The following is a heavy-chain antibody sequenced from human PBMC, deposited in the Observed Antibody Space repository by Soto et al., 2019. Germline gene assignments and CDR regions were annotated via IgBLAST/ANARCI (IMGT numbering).Heavy chain of an antibody. CDR2: ISAYNGNT. CDR1: GYTFTSYG. J-gene: IGHJ6*02. CDR3: ARDVKVYRPGYYYYSSGYSGMDV. D-gene: IGHD3-22*01. Sequence: GASVKVSCKVSGYTFTSYGISWVRQAPGQGLEWMGWISAYNGNTNYAQKLQGRVTMTTDTSTSTAYMEVRSLRSDDTAVYYCARDVKVYRPGYYYYSSGYSGMDVWGQGTTVTVSS. V-gene: IGHV1-18*04.